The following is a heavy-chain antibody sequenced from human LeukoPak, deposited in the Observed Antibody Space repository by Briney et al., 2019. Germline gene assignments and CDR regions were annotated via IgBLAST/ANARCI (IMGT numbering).Heavy chain of an antibody. J-gene: IGHJ4*02. Sequence: SETLSLTCAVYGGSFSGYYWSWIRQPPGKGLEWIGEINHSGSTNYNPSLKSRVTISVDTSKNQFSLKLSSVTAADTAVYYCARGVVDTAPFDYWGQGTLVTVSS. V-gene: IGHV4-34*01. CDR3: ARGVVDTAPFDY. CDR1: GGSFSGYY. CDR2: INHSGST. D-gene: IGHD5-18*01.